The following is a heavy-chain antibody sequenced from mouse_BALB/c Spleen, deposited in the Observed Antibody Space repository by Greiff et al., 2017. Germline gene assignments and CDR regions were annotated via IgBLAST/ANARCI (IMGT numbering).Heavy chain of an antibody. Sequence: EVQLQESGAELVRSGASVKLSCTASGFNIKDYYMHWVKQRPEQGLEWIGWIDPENGDTEYAPKFQGKATMTADTSSNTAYLQLSSLTSEDTAVYYCNAGTDGYYEGFAYWGQGTLVTVSA. J-gene: IGHJ3*01. V-gene: IGHV14-4*02. CDR3: NAGTDGYYEGFAY. CDR1: GFNIKDYY. D-gene: IGHD2-3*01. CDR2: IDPENGDT.